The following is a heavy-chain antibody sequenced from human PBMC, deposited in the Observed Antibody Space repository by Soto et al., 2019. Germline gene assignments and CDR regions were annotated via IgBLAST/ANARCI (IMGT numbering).Heavy chain of an antibody. CDR3: ARDGIGYYDFWSGYYVFDY. CDR1: GFTFSSYW. CDR2: IKQDGSEK. V-gene: IGHV3-7*03. D-gene: IGHD3-3*01. Sequence: GGSLRLSCAASGFTFSSYWMSWVRQAPGKGLEWVANIKQDGSEKYYVDSVKGRFTISRDNAKNSLYLQMNSLRAEDTAVYYCARDGIGYYDFWSGYYVFDYWGQGTLVTVSS. J-gene: IGHJ4*02.